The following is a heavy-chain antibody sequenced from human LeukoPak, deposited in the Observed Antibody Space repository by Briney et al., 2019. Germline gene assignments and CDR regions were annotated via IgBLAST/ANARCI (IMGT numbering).Heavy chain of an antibody. Sequence: NPSETLSLTCAVYGGSFSGYYWSWIRQPPGKGLEWIREINHSGSTNYNPSLKSRVTISVDTSKNQFSLKLSSVTAADTAVYYCARVPGPFDRPNHWYFDYWGQGTLVTVSS. J-gene: IGHJ4*02. CDR3: ARVPGPFDRPNHWYFDY. CDR2: INHSGST. CDR1: GGSFSGYY. V-gene: IGHV4-34*01. D-gene: IGHD1-14*01.